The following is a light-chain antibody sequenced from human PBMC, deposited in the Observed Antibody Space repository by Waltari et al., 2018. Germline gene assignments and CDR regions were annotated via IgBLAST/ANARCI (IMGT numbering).Light chain of an antibody. Sequence: PSCGASQSVGRSLAWYQQKPGRAPRLLLYDASSRATGIPDRFSGSGFGTDFSLTISRLEPEDFAVYYCQHYVRLPVTFGQGTKVEIK. CDR2: DAS. CDR1: QSVGRS. V-gene: IGKV3D-20*01. J-gene: IGKJ1*01. CDR3: QHYVRLPVT.